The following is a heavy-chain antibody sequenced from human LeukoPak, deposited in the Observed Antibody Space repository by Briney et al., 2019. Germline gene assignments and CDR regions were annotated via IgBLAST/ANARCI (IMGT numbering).Heavy chain of an antibody. Sequence: SETLSLTCTVSGGSISNYYWNWIRQPPWKGLEWIGYIYYTGSTNYNPSLESRVTISVDTSKNQFSLKLSSVTAADTAVYYCARGRAGMVYYYYYMDVWGKGTTVTISS. CDR3: ARGRAGMVYYYYYMDV. D-gene: IGHD2-8*01. CDR1: GGSISNYY. CDR2: IYYTGST. V-gene: IGHV4-59*12. J-gene: IGHJ6*03.